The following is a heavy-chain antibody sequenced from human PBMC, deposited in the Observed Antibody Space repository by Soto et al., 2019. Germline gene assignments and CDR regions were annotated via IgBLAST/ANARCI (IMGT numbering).Heavy chain of an antibody. CDR1: GFTFSSYA. Sequence: EVQLLESGGGLVQPGGSLRLSCAASGFTFSSYAMSWVRQAPGKGLEWVSTIRGSGDSTYYADSVKGRFTISRDNSKNTLSLQMNSLRAEDTATSYCAKESEYSSQFYNWGQGTLVTVSS. D-gene: IGHD6-6*01. V-gene: IGHV3-23*01. CDR2: IRGSGDST. J-gene: IGHJ4*02. CDR3: AKESEYSSQFYN.